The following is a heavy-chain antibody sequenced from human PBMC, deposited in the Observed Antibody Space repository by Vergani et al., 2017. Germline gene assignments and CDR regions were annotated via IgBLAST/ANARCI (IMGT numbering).Heavy chain of an antibody. V-gene: IGHV5-51*01. J-gene: IGHJ4*02. CDR3: ARHTTYTDS. Sequence: EVELVQSGPEMRKPGESLKISCKGSEYSFGNYWTGWVRQMPGKGLEWMGIIYPADSYTRYIPSFQGQVTISADKSISTAFLQWDSLKASDTALYYCARHTTYTDSWGQGTLVTVSS. CDR2: IYPADSYT. D-gene: IGHD1-1*01. CDR1: EYSFGNYW.